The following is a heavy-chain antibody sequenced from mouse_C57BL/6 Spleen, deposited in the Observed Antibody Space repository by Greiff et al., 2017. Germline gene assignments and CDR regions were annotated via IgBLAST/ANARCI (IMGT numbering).Heavy chain of an antibody. D-gene: IGHD4-1*01. CDR2: IRLKSDNYAT. CDR3: TSANWDCLLDY. V-gene: IGHV6-3*01. CDR1: GFTFSNYW. J-gene: IGHJ2*01. Sequence: DVKLQESGGGLVQPGGSMKLSCVASGFTFSNYWMNWVRQSPEKGLEWVAQIRLKSDNYATHYAESVQGRFTISRDDSKSSVYLQMNNVRAEDTGIYYCTSANWDCLLDYGGQGTTLTVSS.